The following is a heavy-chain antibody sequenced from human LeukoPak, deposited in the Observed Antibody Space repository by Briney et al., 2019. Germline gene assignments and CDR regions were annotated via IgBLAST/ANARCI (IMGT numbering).Heavy chain of an antibody. CDR1: GFTVSSND. CDR3: ARNVRAGPYYYGMDV. CDR2: ICSGGST. J-gene: IGHJ6*02. D-gene: IGHD3-16*01. Sequence: GGSLRLSCAASGFTVSSNDMSWVRQAPGKGLEWVSVICSGGSTYYSDAVKGRFTIYRDNSKNTLYLQMNSLRAEDTAVYYCARNVRAGPYYYGMDVWGQGTTVTVSS. V-gene: IGHV3-66*01.